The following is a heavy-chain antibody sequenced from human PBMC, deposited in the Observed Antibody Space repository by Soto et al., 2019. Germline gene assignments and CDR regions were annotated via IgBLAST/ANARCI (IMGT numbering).Heavy chain of an antibody. CDR1: GFRFSIYS. D-gene: IGHD6-19*01. V-gene: IGHV3-48*02. Sequence: VQLVESGGNLVQPGGSLRLSCAASGFRFSIYSMNWVRQAPGKGLEWSAYITSDTKTIKYADSVKGRFTISRDNDNNPVYLQMNCLRDEDTAVYYCARSVEGHFDYWGQGTVVTVSA. CDR2: ITSDTKTI. CDR3: ARSVEGHFDY. J-gene: IGHJ4*02.